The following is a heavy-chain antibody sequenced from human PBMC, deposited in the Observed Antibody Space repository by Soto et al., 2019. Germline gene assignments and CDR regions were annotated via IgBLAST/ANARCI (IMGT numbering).Heavy chain of an antibody. CDR1: GGSIRVQSYY. Sequence: QLHLQESGPGLVKPSQTLSLTYTVSGGSIRVQSYYWTWIRQTPGKGLEWVGSSYYSGTSYFNPALKSRVTISVDTSTNQFSLRLTSVTAADTAVYYCTRRYNWNDYYFDPWGQGTLVTVSS. D-gene: IGHD1-20*01. CDR2: SYYSGTS. CDR3: TRRYNWNDYYFDP. V-gene: IGHV4-39*01. J-gene: IGHJ5*02.